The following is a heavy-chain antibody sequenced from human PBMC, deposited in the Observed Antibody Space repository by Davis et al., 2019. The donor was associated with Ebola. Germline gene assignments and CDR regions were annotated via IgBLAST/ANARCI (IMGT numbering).Heavy chain of an antibody. V-gene: IGHV1-2*02. J-gene: IGHJ4*02. Sequence: ASVKVSCKTSGYTFTDYYLHWVRQAPGQGLEWMGWIHPYNGGTNYAQKFQGRIAVTGHTSISTGHMELSSLQSDDTAVYYCAREYHGRQSFDYWGQGTLVTVSS. D-gene: IGHD1-26*01. CDR3: AREYHGRQSFDY. CDR1: GYTFTDYY. CDR2: IHPYNGGT.